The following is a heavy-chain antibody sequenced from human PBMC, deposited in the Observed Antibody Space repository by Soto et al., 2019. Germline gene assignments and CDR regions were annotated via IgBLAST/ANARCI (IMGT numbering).Heavy chain of an antibody. CDR3: ASLDGYKYDY. CDR1: GGSISSYY. V-gene: IGHV4-59*01. Sequence: SETLSLICTVSGGSISSYYWSWIRQPPGKGLEWIAYVYYTGSTTYSPSLKSRVTISIDTSKNQFSLKLNSLTAADTAVYYCASLDGYKYDYWGQGTLVTVSS. D-gene: IGHD3-22*01. J-gene: IGHJ4*02. CDR2: VYYTGST.